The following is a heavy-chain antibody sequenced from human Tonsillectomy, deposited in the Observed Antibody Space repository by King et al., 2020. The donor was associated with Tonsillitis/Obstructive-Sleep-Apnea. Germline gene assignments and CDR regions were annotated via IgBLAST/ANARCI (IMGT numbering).Heavy chain of an antibody. V-gene: IGHV1-24*01. CDR3: ATGYSYGYSDAFDI. CDR1: GYTLTELS. J-gene: IGHJ3*02. CDR2: FDPEDGET. Sequence: VQLVQSGAEVKKPGASVKVSCKVSGYTLTELSMHWVRQAPGKGLEWMGGFDPEDGETIYAQKFQGRVTITEDTSTDTAYMKLSSLRSEDTAVYYCATGYSYGYSDAFDIWGQGTMVTVSS. D-gene: IGHD5-18*01.